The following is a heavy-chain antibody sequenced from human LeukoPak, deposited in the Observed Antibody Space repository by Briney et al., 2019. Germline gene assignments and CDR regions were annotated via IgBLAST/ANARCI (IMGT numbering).Heavy chain of an antibody. CDR1: GYSFTGYY. CDR3: ASSNGYSSGWYLPITDY. V-gene: IGHV1-69*06. D-gene: IGHD6-19*01. J-gene: IGHJ4*02. Sequence: SVKVSCKASGYSFTGYYMHWVRQAPGQGPEWMGWIIPIFGTANHAQKFQGRVTITADKSTSTAYMELSSLRSEDTAVYYCASSNGYSSGWYLPITDYWGQGTLVTVSS. CDR2: IIPIFGTA.